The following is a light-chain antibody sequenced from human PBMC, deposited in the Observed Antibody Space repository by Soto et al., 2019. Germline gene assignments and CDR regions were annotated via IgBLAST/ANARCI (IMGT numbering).Light chain of an antibody. CDR3: SSFAGSNNVV. Sequence: QSVLTQPPSASGSPGQSVTISCTGTSSDVGGYNYVSWYQQHPGKAPKLMIYEVSKRPSGVPDRFSGSKSGNTASLTVSGLKAEDGADYYCSSFAGSNNVVFGGGTKLT. CDR2: EVS. CDR1: SSDVGGYNY. V-gene: IGLV2-8*01. J-gene: IGLJ2*01.